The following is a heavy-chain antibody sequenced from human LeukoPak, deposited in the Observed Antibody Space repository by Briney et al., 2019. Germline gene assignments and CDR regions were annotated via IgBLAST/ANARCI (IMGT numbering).Heavy chain of an antibody. V-gene: IGHV4-34*01. Sequence: PSETLSLTCAVYGGSFSGYYWSWIRQPPGKGLEWIGEINHSGSTNYNPSLKSRVTISVDTSKNQFSLKLSSVTAADTAVYYCARQGTIGVAGYFDYWGQGTLVTVSS. CDR2: INHSGST. D-gene: IGHD6-19*01. J-gene: IGHJ4*02. CDR1: GGSFSGYY. CDR3: ARQGTIGVAGYFDY.